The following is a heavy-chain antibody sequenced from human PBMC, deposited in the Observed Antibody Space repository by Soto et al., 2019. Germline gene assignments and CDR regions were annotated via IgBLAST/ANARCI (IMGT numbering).Heavy chain of an antibody. J-gene: IGHJ3*02. CDR1: GFTFSSYA. V-gene: IGHV3-23*01. D-gene: IGHD3-3*01. Sequence: GGSLRLSCAASGFTFSSYAMSWVRQAPGKGLEWVSAISGSGGSTYYADSVKGRFTISRDNSKNTLYLQMNSLRAEDTAVYYCAKPGWNPLSRPFWSGFGDAFDIWGQGTMVTVSS. CDR2: ISGSGGST. CDR3: AKPGWNPLSRPFWSGFGDAFDI.